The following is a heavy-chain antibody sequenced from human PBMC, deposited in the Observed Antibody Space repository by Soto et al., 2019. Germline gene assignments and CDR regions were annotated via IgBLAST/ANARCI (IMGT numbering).Heavy chain of an antibody. Sequence: SETLSLTCAVSGGSISSSNWWSWVRQPPGKGLEWIGEIYHSGSTNYNPSLKSRVTISVDKSKNQFSLKLSSVTAADTAVYYCARGAYYYGSGSPLYYYYGMDVWGPGTTVTVS. D-gene: IGHD3-10*01. CDR1: GGSISSSNW. CDR2: IYHSGST. J-gene: IGHJ6*02. V-gene: IGHV4-4*02. CDR3: ARGAYYYGSGSPLYYYYGMDV.